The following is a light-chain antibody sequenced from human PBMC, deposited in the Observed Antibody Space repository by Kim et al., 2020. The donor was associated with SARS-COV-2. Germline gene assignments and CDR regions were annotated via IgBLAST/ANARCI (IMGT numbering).Light chain of an antibody. J-gene: IGKJ4*01. CDR3: QQRGSWPPALT. CDR2: DAA. V-gene: IGKV3-11*01. CDR1: QTVGIS. Sequence: PGESANPSCMASQTVGISLAWYPQTPGQAPRLLIYDAAIRAAGIPDRVSGSGSGTDFTLTIGSLAPEDFAIYDCQQRGSWPPALTFGGGTKVDIK.